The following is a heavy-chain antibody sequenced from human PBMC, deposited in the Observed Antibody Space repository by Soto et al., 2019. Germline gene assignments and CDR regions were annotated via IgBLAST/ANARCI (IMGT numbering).Heavy chain of an antibody. V-gene: IGHV3-53*01. D-gene: IGHD3-3*01. CDR2: IYSGGST. Sequence: EVQLVESGGGLIQPGGSLRLSCAASGFTVSSNYMSWVRQAPGKGLEWVSVIYSGGSTYYADSVKGRFTISRDNSKNTLYLQMNSLRAEDTAVYYCARVQRFLEWFDAFDIWGQGTMVTVSS. CDR3: ARVQRFLEWFDAFDI. J-gene: IGHJ3*02. CDR1: GFTVSSNY.